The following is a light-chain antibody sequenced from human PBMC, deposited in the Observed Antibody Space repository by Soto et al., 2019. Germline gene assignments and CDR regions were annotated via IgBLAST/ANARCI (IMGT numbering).Light chain of an antibody. Sequence: EIVMTQSPATLSVSPGERATLSCRASQSVSRNLAWYQQKPGQPPRLLIYGASSRATGIPDRFSGSGSGTDFTLTISSLQSEDFAVYYCQQYNNWPRTFGQGTRLE. CDR2: GAS. CDR3: QQYNNWPRT. V-gene: IGKV3D-15*01. J-gene: IGKJ5*01. CDR1: QSVSRN.